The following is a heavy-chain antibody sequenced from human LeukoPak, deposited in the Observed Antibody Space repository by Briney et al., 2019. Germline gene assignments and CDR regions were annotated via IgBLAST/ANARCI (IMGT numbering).Heavy chain of an antibody. V-gene: IGHV3-7*03. D-gene: IGHD3-16*01. J-gene: IGHJ4*02. Sequence: GGSLRLSCAASGFTFSNYWLNWVRQAPGKGLXXXXNIKEDGSEKYYVDSVKGRFTISRDNAKNSLFLQMNSLRAEDTAVYYCARTLRGGGALDYWGQGTLVTVSS. CDR3: ARTLRGGGALDY. CDR2: IKEDGSEK. CDR1: GFTFSNYW.